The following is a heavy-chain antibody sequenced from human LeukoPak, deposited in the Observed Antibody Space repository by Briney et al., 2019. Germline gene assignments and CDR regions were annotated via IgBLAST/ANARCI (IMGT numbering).Heavy chain of an antibody. Sequence: GGSLRLACAASGFTFSSYNMNWVSQAPGKGLEWVSSISSSSSYIYYADSVKGRFTISRDNAKNSLLLQMNSLRAEDTAVYYCARGGGTYDAWCYYYMDVWGKGTTVTISS. J-gene: IGHJ6*03. CDR3: ARGGGTYDAWCYYYMDV. CDR2: ISSSSSYI. CDR1: GFTFSSYN. V-gene: IGHV3-21*01. D-gene: IGHD1/OR15-1a*01.